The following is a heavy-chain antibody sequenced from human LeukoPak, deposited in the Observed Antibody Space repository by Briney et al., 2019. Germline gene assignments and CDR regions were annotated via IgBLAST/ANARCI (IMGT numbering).Heavy chain of an antibody. D-gene: IGHD3-10*01. CDR2: ISTYNDNT. Sequence: ASVKVSCKASGYTFTSYGLSWVRQAPGQGLEWMGWISTYNDNTHYAQKFQGRVTMTTDTSTNTAYMELRSLRSDDTAVYYCARGGSGSYTLHDFDYWGQGTLVTVSS. V-gene: IGHV1-18*01. CDR3: ARGGSGSYTLHDFDY. CDR1: GYTFTSYG. J-gene: IGHJ4*02.